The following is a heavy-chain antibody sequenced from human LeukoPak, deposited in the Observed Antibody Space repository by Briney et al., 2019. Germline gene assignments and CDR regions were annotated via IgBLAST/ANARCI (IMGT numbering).Heavy chain of an antibody. CDR2: IYYSGST. CDR3: ARSPAYYDILTGYYPKNWFDP. Sequence: PSETLSLTCTVSGGSISSGDYYWSWIRQPPGKGLEWIGYIYYSGSTYYNPSLKSRVTISVDTSKTQFSLKLSSVTAADTAVYYCARSPAYYDILTGYYPKNWFDPWGQGTLVTVSS. V-gene: IGHV4-30-4*08. CDR1: GGSISSGDYY. J-gene: IGHJ5*02. D-gene: IGHD3-9*01.